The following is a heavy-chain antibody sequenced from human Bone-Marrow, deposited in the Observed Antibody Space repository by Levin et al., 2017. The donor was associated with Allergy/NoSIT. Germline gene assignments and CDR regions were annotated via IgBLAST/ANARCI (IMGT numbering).Heavy chain of an antibody. CDR3: AKAMEASSLFDS. V-gene: IGHV3-43D*03. CDR1: GFTFDDYA. D-gene: IGHD6-6*01. Sequence: PGESLKISCVASGFTFDDYAMHWVRQAPGKGLEWVSLVSWDGGSTYYADSVKGRFSISRDNTKNSLYLHMDSLRPEDTALYYCAKAMEASSLFDSWGQGTLVTVSS. CDR2: VSWDGGST. J-gene: IGHJ4*02.